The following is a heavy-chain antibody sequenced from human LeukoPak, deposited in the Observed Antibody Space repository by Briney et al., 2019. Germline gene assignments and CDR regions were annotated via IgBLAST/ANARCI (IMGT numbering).Heavy chain of an antibody. CDR3: ARDRGVDTAMVYIDY. D-gene: IGHD5-18*01. J-gene: IGHJ4*02. CDR1: GYTFTSYA. CDR2: INAGNGNT. V-gene: IGHV1-3*01. Sequence: ASVKVSCKASGYTFTSYAMHWVRQAPGQRLEWMGWINAGNGNTKYSQKFQGRVTITRDTSASTAYMELSSLRSEDTAVYYCARDRGVDTAMVYIDYWDQGTLVTVSS.